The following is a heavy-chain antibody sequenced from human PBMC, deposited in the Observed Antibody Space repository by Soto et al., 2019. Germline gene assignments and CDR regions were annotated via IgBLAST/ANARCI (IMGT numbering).Heavy chain of an antibody. J-gene: IGHJ5*02. CDR1: GFIFGDYA. D-gene: IGHD5-12*01. V-gene: IGHV3-49*03. Sequence: VQMVESGGGLVQPVRYLGPSCTASGFIFGDYAMTWFRQAQGKGREWVGFISSKRYGGTAEYATSVKGRFTTSRDDSKSIDYLQMNSLKTEDTAVYFCSRLPPSKYRDSRFDPWGQGTLVIVSS. CDR2: ISSKRYGGTA. CDR3: SRLPPSKYRDSRFDP.